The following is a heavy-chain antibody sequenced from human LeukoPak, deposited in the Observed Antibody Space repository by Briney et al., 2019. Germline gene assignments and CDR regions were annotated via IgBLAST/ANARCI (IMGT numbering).Heavy chain of an antibody. CDR1: GFTFSSYS. Sequence: PGGSLRLSRAASGFTFSSYSMNWVRQAPGKGLEWVSSISSSSSYIYYADSVKGRFTISRDNAKNSLYLQMNSLRAEDTAVYYCARSPGQVGYFQDWGQGTLATVSS. J-gene: IGHJ1*01. CDR3: ARSPGQVGYFQD. CDR2: ISSSSSYI. V-gene: IGHV3-21*01.